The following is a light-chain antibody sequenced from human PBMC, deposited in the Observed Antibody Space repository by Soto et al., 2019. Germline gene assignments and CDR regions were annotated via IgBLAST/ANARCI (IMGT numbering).Light chain of an antibody. CDR2: DAS. J-gene: IGKJ4*01. V-gene: IGKV3-15*01. CDR3: QQYNNWPLT. CDR1: QSISSN. Sequence: EIVMTQSPATLSVSPGGSATLYCRASQSISSNLAWFQQKPGQAPRLLIYDASIRATGIPARFSGSGSGTEYTLTISSLQSEDFAVYYCQQYNNWPLTFGGGTKVDNK.